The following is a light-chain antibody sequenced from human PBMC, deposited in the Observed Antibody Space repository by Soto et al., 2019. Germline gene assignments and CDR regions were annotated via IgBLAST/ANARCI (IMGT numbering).Light chain of an antibody. V-gene: IGKV3-15*01. CDR1: QNIYYN. J-gene: IGKJ1*01. CDR3: LQYHNLWA. Sequence: IVMTQSPATLSVSPGESATLSCRSSQNIYYNVAWYQHRPGQAPRLLIYRASTSATGVPARFSGSGSGTEFTHTISSLQSEEFTVYSCLQYHNLWAFGQGTKVEI. CDR2: RAS.